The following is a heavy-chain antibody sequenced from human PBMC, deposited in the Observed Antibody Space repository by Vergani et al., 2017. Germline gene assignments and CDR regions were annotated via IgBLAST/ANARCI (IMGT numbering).Heavy chain of an antibody. D-gene: IGHD4-17*01. V-gene: IGHV3-23*04. CDR2: MSGSGGST. Sequence: EVQLVESGGGLVQPGGSLRLSCAASGFTFSSYAMSWVRQAPGQGLAWVSAMSGSGGSTYYADSVKGRFTISRDNSKNTLYLQMNSLRAEDTAVYYCAKAHTVTTRLLFDYWGQGTLVTVSS. J-gene: IGHJ4*02. CDR1: GFTFSSYA. CDR3: AKAHTVTTRLLFDY.